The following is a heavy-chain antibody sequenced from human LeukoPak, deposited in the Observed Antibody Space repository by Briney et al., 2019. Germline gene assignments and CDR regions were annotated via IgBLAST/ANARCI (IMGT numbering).Heavy chain of an antibody. V-gene: IGHV1-2*02. J-gene: IGHJ4*02. CDR1: GYTFTDYY. CDR3: ARANFLYCSSTTCLFDY. CDR2: INPNSGDT. Sequence: ASVKVSCKASGYTFTDYYLHWVRQAPGQGFEWMGWINPNSGDTNYAQKFQGRVTMTRDTSISTAHMEMSKLRSDDTAVYYCARANFLYCSSTTCLFDYWGQGTLVTVSS. D-gene: IGHD2-2*01.